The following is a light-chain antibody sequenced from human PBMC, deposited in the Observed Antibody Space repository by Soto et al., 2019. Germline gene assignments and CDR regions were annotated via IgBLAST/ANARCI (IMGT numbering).Light chain of an antibody. CDR2: DDK. V-gene: IGLV3-21*02. CDR1: NIGTKS. CDR3: QVCERFSDHNFV. Sequence: SYELTQPPSVSASPGQTASITCGGDNIGTKSVHWYQQRPGQAPVLVVYDDKKRPSGIPERFSGSNSGNTATLTISRVETGDEADYYCQVCERFSDHNFVFGDGTKVTVL. J-gene: IGLJ1*01.